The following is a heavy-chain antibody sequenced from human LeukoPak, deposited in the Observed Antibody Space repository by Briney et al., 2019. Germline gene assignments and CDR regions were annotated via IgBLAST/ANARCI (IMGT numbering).Heavy chain of an antibody. D-gene: IGHD3-22*01. J-gene: IGHJ4*02. V-gene: IGHV1-2*02. Sequence: ASVKVSCKASGYTFTGYYMHWVRQAPGQGLEWMGWINPNSGGTNYARKFQGRVTMTRDTSISTAYMELSRLRSDDTAVYYCARYYYDSSGYYSVLFDYWGQGTLVTVSS. CDR3: ARYYYDSSGYYSVLFDY. CDR1: GYTFTGYY. CDR2: INPNSGGT.